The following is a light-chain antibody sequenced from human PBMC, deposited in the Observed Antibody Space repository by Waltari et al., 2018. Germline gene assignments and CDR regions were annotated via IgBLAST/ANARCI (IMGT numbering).Light chain of an antibody. CDR1: ASNIGNNV. CDR3: AAWDDSLNGRWV. V-gene: IGLV1-44*01. Sequence: QSVLTQPPSASGTPGQGVTISCSGGASNIGNNVVNWYQQVPGKAPKLLIYRSDGRPAGVPDRFSGSKSGTSAYLAISGLQSEDEADYYCAAWDDSLNGRWVFGGGTKVTVL. J-gene: IGLJ3*02. CDR2: RSD.